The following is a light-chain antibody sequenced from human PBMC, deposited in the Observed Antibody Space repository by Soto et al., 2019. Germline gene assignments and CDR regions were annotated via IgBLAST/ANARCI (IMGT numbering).Light chain of an antibody. CDR3: GSYASSSTLYV. CDR1: SSDVGGYNY. Sequence: QSALTQPASVSGSPGQSITISCTGTSSDVGGYNYVSWYQQHSGKAPKLMIYDVSNRPSGVSNRFSGSKSGNTASLTISGLQAEDEADYYCGSYASSSTLYVLGTGTKLTVL. J-gene: IGLJ1*01. V-gene: IGLV2-14*01. CDR2: DVS.